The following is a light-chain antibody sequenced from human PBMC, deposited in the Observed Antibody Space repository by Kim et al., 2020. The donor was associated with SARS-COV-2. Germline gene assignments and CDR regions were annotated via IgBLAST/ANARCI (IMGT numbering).Light chain of an antibody. Sequence: SYELTQPLSVSVALGQTARITCGGNNIGSKNVHWYQQKPGQAPVLVIYRDSNRPSGIPERFSGSNSGNTATLTLSRAQAGDEADYYCQVWDSSTVFGGGTQLTVL. CDR1: NIGSKN. CDR3: QVWDSSTV. V-gene: IGLV3-9*01. CDR2: RDS. J-gene: IGLJ3*02.